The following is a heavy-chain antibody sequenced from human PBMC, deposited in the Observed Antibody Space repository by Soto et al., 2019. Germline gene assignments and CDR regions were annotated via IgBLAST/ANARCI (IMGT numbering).Heavy chain of an antibody. J-gene: IGHJ5*02. V-gene: IGHV6-1*01. CDR1: GDSVSSNSVA. CDR2: TYYRSKWYN. CDR3: ARGSGGSCPRRFDP. Sequence: PSQTLSLTCAISGDSVSSNSVAWNWIRQSPSRGLEWLGRTYYRSKWYNDYAVSVKSRITINPDTSKNQFSLQLNSVTPEDTAVNYCARGSGGSCPRRFDPWGQGTLVTVSS. D-gene: IGHD2-15*01.